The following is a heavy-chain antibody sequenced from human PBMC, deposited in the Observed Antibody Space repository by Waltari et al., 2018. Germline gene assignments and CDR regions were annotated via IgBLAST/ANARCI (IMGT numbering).Heavy chain of an antibody. CDR2: INHSGST. V-gene: IGHV4-34*01. J-gene: IGHJ4*02. CDR1: GGSFSGYY. Sequence: QVQLQQWGAGLLKPSETLSLTCAVYGGSFSGYYLSWLRQPPGKGLEWIGKINHSGSTNYNPSLKSRVTISVDTSKNQFSLKLSSVTAADTAVYYCARGQSSGWLYRFDYWGQGTLVTVSS. D-gene: IGHD6-19*01. CDR3: ARGQSSGWLYRFDY.